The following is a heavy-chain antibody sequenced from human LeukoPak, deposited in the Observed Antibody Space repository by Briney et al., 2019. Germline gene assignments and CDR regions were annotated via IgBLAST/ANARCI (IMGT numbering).Heavy chain of an antibody. CDR3: ARENGGNFGY. J-gene: IGHJ4*02. D-gene: IGHD4-23*01. V-gene: IGHV4-61*01. CDR2: IYYSGST. Sequence: SETLSLTCTVSGGSVSSGSYYWSWIRQPPGKGLEWIGYIYYSGSTNYNPSLKSRVTISVDTSKNQFSLKLSSVTAADTAEYYCARENGGNFGYWGQGTLVTVSS. CDR1: GGSVSSGSYY.